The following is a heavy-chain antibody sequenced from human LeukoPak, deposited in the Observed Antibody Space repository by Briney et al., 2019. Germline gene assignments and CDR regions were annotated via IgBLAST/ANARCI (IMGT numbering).Heavy chain of an antibody. CDR3: AKDALSGWYGYSDY. J-gene: IGHJ4*02. V-gene: IGHV3-66*01. D-gene: IGHD6-19*01. CDR2: ITSGGNS. Sequence: GGSLRLSCAVSGFTFSSYWMHWVRQGPGKGLEWVSVITSGGNSYYADSVKGRFTISRDNSKNTLYLQMNSLRAEDTAVYHCAKDALSGWYGYSDYWGQGTLVTVSS. CDR1: GFTFSSYW.